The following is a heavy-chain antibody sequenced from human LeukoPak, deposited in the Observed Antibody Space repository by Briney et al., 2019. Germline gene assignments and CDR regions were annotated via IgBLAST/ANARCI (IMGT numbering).Heavy chain of an antibody. CDR2: IIPIFGTA. D-gene: IGHD1-1*01. Sequence: ASVKVSCKASGVTFSSYAISWVRQAPGQGLEWMGGIIPIFGTANYAQKFQGRVTITADESTSTAYMELSSLRSEDTAVYYCARVLGNWNLEGSAEYFQHWGQGTLVTVSS. V-gene: IGHV1-69*13. CDR3: ARVLGNWNLEGSAEYFQH. J-gene: IGHJ1*01. CDR1: GVTFSSYA.